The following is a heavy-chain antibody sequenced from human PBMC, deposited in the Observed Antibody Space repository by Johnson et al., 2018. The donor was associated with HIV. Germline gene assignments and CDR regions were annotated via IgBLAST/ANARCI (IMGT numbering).Heavy chain of an antibody. CDR1: GFTFSSYA. CDR2: ISSSGSTI. J-gene: IGHJ3*02. D-gene: IGHD3-22*01. V-gene: IGHV3-48*02. Sequence: VQLVESGGGVVQPGKSLRLSCAASGFTFSSYAIHWVRQAPGKGLEWVSYISSSGSTIYYADSVKGRFTISRDNAKNSLYLQMNSLRDEDTALYFCARPLYYYDSSGYYTPSHAFDIWGQGTMVTVSS. CDR3: ARPLYYYDSSGYYTPSHAFDI.